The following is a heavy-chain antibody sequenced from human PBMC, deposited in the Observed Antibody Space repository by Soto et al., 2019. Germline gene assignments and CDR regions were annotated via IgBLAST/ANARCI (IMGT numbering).Heavy chain of an antibody. J-gene: IGHJ4*02. V-gene: IGHV3-7*05. CDR2: IKQDGSET. Sequence: EVQLVESGGDLVQPGGSLRLSCAVSGFTLSSYWMSWVRQAPGKGLEWVANIKQDGSETYYVDSVKGRFTISRDNAQNSLYLQMSSLRAEDTAVYFCARSSSAWENYFNSWGQGTLVTVSS. CDR1: GFTLSSYW. CDR3: ARSSSAWENYFNS. D-gene: IGHD6-19*01.